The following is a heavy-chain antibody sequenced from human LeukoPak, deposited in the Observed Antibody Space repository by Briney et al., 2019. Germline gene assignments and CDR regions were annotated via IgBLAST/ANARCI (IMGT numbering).Heavy chain of an antibody. D-gene: IGHD2-15*01. J-gene: IGHJ4*02. V-gene: IGHV4-39*01. CDR3: ARAQIASKVDY. CDR1: GGSISSISYY. CDR2: FYYIGST. Sequence: SETLSLTCTVSGGSISSISYYWGWIRQPPGKGLEWIGSFYYIGSTYYNPSLKSRLTISVDTSKNRFSLRLTSVTAADTAVYCCARAQIASKVDYWGQGTLVTVSS.